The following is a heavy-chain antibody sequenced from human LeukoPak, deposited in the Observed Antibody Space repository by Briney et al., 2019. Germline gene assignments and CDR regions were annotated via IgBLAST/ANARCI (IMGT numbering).Heavy chain of an antibody. CDR3: ARVYYGSGSYLPLEY. CDR1: GYSIDSGYS. V-gene: IGHV4-38-2*01. D-gene: IGHD3-10*01. J-gene: IGHJ4*02. CDR2: ISHSGTT. Sequence: SETLSLTCAVSGYSIDSGYSWGWIRQPPGKGLEFIGTISHSGTTYNNPSLKSRLTLSADTSKNQFSLKMTSVTAADTATYYCARVYYGSGSYLPLEYWGPGILVTVPP.